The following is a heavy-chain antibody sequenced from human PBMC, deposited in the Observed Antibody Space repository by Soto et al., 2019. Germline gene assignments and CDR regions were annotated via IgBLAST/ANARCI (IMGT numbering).Heavy chain of an antibody. CDR1: GGTFSSYA. Sequence: GASVKVSCKASGGTFSSYAISWVRQAPGQGLEWMGGIIPIFGTANYAQKFQGRVTITADESTSTAYMELSSLRSEDTAVYYCARQLRVGQYYFDYWGQGTLVTVSS. CDR3: ARQLRVGQYYFDY. V-gene: IGHV1-69*13. J-gene: IGHJ4*02. D-gene: IGHD1-26*01. CDR2: IIPIFGTA.